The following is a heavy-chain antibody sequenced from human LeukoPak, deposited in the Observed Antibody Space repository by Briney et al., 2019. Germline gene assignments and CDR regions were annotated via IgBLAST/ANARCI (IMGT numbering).Heavy chain of an antibody. Sequence: GGSLRLSCAASGFTFSSYWMSWVRQTPGKGLEWVAIILQDGSEKHYVASVKGRFTISRDNAKNSVFLQMSGLRAEDTAVYYCARDQSGSLDYWGQGTLVTVSS. CDR2: ILQDGSEK. CDR3: ARDQSGSLDY. V-gene: IGHV3-7*01. J-gene: IGHJ4*02. D-gene: IGHD1-26*01. CDR1: GFTFSSYW.